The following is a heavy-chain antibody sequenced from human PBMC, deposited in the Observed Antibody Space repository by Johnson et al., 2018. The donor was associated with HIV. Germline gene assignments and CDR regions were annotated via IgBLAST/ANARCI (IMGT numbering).Heavy chain of an antibody. J-gene: IGHJ3*02. Sequence: EKLVESGGGVVRRGGSLRLSCVASGFTFDDYGMSWVRQAPGKGLEWVSVIYSGGSTYYADSVKGRFTISRDNSKNTLYLQMNSLRAGDTAVYYCARTNNWNPKGDAFDIWGQGTMVTVSS. CDR2: IYSGGST. CDR3: ARTNNWNPKGDAFDI. CDR1: GFTFDDYG. V-gene: IGHV3-66*02. D-gene: IGHD1-20*01.